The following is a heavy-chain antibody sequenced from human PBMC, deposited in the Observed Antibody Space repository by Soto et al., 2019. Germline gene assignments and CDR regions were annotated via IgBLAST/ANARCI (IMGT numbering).Heavy chain of an antibody. V-gene: IGHV3-49*03. CDR1: GFTFSSYA. Sequence: GGSLRLSCAASGFTFSSYAMSWFRQAPGKGLEWVGFIRSKAYGGTTEYAASVKGRFTISRDDSKSIAYLQMNSLKTEDTAVYYCTRDPPAPFFDYWGQGTLVTVSS. CDR2: IRSKAYGGTT. J-gene: IGHJ4*02. CDR3: TRDPPAPFFDY.